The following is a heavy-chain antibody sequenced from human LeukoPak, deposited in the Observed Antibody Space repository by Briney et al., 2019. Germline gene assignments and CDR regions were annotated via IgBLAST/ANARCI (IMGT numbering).Heavy chain of an antibody. D-gene: IGHD1-14*01. CDR2: INQGGSDI. CDR1: GFTFSGHW. V-gene: IGHV3-7*01. CDR3: TRDRSGAEDE. J-gene: IGHJ4*02. Sequence: KAGGSPTLSCAASGFTFSGHWMSWFRQAPGKGLEWVANINQGGSDIYNVDSVKGRFTISRDNANNLLYLQMNSLRGEDTAVYYCTRDRSGAEDEWGQGTGVPVSS.